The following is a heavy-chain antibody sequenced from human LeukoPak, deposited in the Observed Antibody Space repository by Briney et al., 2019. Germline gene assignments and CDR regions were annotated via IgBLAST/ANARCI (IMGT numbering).Heavy chain of an antibody. V-gene: IGHV4-4*07. CDR2: AYSGVNA. Sequence: SETLSLTCTVSGYSMHSYYWSWIRQSPEKGLEWIGRAYSGVNAYYNPSLQSRVTISVDKSNNQFSLDLASVTAADTALYYCAREKSGTLTRAYYYIDVWGKGITVTVSS. D-gene: IGHD1-26*01. CDR1: GYSMHSYY. J-gene: IGHJ6*03. CDR3: AREKSGTLTRAYYYIDV.